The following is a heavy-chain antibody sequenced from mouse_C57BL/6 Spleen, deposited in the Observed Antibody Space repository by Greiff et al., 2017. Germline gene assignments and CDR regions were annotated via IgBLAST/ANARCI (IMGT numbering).Heavy chain of an antibody. J-gene: IGHJ2*01. CDR1: GYTFTSYW. D-gene: IGHD2-3*01. CDR2: INPYNGGT. Sequence: QVQLQQPGTELVKPGASVKLSCKASGYTFTSYWMHWVKQRPGQGLEWIGNINPYNGGTSYNQKFKGKATLTVDKSSSTAYMELNSLTSEDSAVYYCARSYDGYFDYWGQGTTLTVSS. CDR3: ARSYDGYFDY. V-gene: IGHV1-53*01.